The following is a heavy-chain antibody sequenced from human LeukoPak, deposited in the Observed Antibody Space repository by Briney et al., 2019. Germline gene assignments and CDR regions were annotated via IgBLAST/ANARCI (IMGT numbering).Heavy chain of an antibody. CDR2: ISYDGSNK. J-gene: IGHJ4*02. Sequence: GGSLRLSCAASGFTFSSYGMHWVRQAPGKGLEWVAVISYDGSNKYYADSVKSRFTISRDNSKNTLYLQMNSLRAEDTAVYYCAKDRLPGVCYSFCPSSYFDYWGQGTLVTVSS. CDR3: AKDRLPGVCYSFCPSSYFDY. V-gene: IGHV3-30*18. CDR1: GFTFSSYG. D-gene: IGHD2-8*01.